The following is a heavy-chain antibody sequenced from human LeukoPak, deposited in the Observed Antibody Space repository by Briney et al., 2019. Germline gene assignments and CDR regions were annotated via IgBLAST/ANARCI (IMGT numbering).Heavy chain of an antibody. CDR2: IYHSGST. D-gene: IGHD2-2*01. CDR1: GYSISSGYY. J-gene: IGHJ4*02. Sequence: SETLSLTCAVSGYSISSGYYWGWIRQPPGKGLEWIGSIYHSGSTYYNPSLKSRVTISVDTSKHQFSLKLSSVTAADTALYYRARVGYFNSSSRPRGAVDYWGQGTLVTVSS. V-gene: IGHV4-38-2*01. CDR3: ARVGYFNSSSRPRGAVDY.